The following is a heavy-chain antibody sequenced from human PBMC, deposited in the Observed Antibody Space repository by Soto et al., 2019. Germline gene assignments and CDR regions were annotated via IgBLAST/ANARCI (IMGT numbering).Heavy chain of an antibody. CDR1: GGTFSSYA. Sequence: SVKVSCKASGGTFSSYAISWVRQAPGQGLEWMGGIIPIFGTANYAQKFQGRVTITADESTSTAYMELSSLRSEDTAVYYCASRRYCGGDCPKDYYYYYGMDVWGQGTTVTVSS. J-gene: IGHJ6*02. D-gene: IGHD2-21*02. CDR3: ASRRYCGGDCPKDYYYYYGMDV. V-gene: IGHV1-69*13. CDR2: IIPIFGTA.